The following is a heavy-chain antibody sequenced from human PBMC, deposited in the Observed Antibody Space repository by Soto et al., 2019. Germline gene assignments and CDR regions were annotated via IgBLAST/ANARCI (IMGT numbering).Heavy chain of an antibody. V-gene: IGHV3-33*01. Sequence: GGSLRLSCAASGFTFSNYGFLWVRQAPGKGLEWVAVIWYDGSNKYYADSVKGRFTISRDNSKNTLYLQMNSLRAEDTAVYYCARASIAAAGNYYYYGMDVWGQGTTVTVSS. J-gene: IGHJ6*02. CDR3: ARASIAAAGNYYYYGMDV. D-gene: IGHD6-13*01. CDR1: GFTFSNYG. CDR2: IWYDGSNK.